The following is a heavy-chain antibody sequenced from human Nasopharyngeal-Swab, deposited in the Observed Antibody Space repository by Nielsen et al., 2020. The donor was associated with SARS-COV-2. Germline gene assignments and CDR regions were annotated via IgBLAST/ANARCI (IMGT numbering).Heavy chain of an antibody. Sequence: GESLKISCAASGFTFSTYAMYWVRQPPAKGLEWVSIMSGSGGSTYYADSVKGRFTISRDNSKNTLYLQMNSLRAEDTAVYYCTTDFYFDYWGQGTLVTVSS. CDR2: MSGSGGST. CDR1: GFTFSTYA. J-gene: IGHJ4*02. CDR3: TTDFYFDY. V-gene: IGHV3-23*01.